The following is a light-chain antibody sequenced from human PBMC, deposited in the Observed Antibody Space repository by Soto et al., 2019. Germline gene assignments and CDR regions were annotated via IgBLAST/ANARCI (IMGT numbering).Light chain of an antibody. Sequence: EIVLTQSPATLSLSPGERATLSCRASQSVSSYFAWYQQKPGQAPRLLIYDTSNRATGIPARFSGSGSGTDVTLTISSLEPEDFAVYYCQQRSTWPLTFGQGTKVEIK. CDR3: QQRSTWPLT. CDR2: DTS. J-gene: IGKJ1*01. V-gene: IGKV3-11*01. CDR1: QSVSSY.